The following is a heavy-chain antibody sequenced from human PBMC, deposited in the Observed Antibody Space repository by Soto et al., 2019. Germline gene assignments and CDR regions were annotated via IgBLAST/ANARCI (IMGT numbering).Heavy chain of an antibody. Sequence: PGGSLRLSCAASGFTFSSYGMHWVRQAPGKGLEWVAVIWYDGSNKYYADSVKGRFTISRDNSKNTLYLQMNSLRAEDTAVYYCARGGHTAIDPDWYYSGMDVWGQGTTVTVSS. CDR1: GFTFSSYG. V-gene: IGHV3-33*01. CDR2: IWYDGSNK. CDR3: ARGGHTAIDPDWYYSGMDV. D-gene: IGHD5-18*01. J-gene: IGHJ6*02.